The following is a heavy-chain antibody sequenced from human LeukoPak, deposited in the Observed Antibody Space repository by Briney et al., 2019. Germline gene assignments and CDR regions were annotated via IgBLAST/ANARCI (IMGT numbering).Heavy chain of an antibody. V-gene: IGHV3-21*01. CDR3: ASRIFGVVTGDY. J-gene: IGHJ4*02. D-gene: IGHD3-3*01. CDR1: GFTFSSYS. Sequence: GESLRLSCAASGFTFSSYSMNWVRQAPGKGLEWVSSISSSSSYIYYADSVKGRFTISRDNAKNSLYLQMNSLRAEDTAVYYCASRIFGVVTGDYWGQGTLVTVSS. CDR2: ISSSSSYI.